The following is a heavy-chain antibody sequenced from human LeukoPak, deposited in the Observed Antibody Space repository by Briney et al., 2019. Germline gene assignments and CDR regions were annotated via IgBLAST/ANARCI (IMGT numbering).Heavy chain of an antibody. CDR1: GGSFSGYY. CDR3: ARSNYVWGSYRPRQSDAFDI. V-gene: IGHV4-34*01. J-gene: IGHJ3*02. D-gene: IGHD3-16*02. Sequence: PSETLSLTCAVYGGSFSGYYWSWIRQPPGKGLEWIGEINHSGSTNYNPSLKSRVTMSVDTSKNQFSLKLSSVTAADTAVYYCARSNYVWGSYRPRQSDAFDIWGQGTMVTVS. CDR2: INHSGST.